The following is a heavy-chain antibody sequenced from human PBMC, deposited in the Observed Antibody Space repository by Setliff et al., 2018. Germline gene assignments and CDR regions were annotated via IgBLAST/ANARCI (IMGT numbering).Heavy chain of an antibody. CDR1: GYTFNNYG. V-gene: IGHV1-18*01. D-gene: IGHD3-22*01. Sequence: GASVKVSCKASGYTFNNYGNTWVRQAPGQGLEWMGWINNYSFKTTYPQKFLDRVTVTTDTSATTAYMELKNLRSDDTAVYYCARINFYVSSGYYYAPDFWGQGTLVTVSS. J-gene: IGHJ4*02. CDR2: INNYSFKT. CDR3: ARINFYVSSGYYYAPDF.